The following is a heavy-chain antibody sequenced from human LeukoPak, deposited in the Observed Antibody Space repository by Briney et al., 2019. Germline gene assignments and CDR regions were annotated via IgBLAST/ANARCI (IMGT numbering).Heavy chain of an antibody. V-gene: IGHV4-34*01. CDR2: INQSGST. Sequence: SETLSLTCAVYGGSFSGYYWSWIRQPPGKGLEWMGEINQSGSTNHNPSLKSRVTISVDTSKNQFSLKLSSVTAADTAVYYCARGVNRNPLNYSSSWYVRGYYDMDVWGKGITVTVS. CDR1: GGSFSGYY. D-gene: IGHD6-13*01. J-gene: IGHJ6*03. CDR3: ARGVNRNPLNYSSSWYVRGYYDMDV.